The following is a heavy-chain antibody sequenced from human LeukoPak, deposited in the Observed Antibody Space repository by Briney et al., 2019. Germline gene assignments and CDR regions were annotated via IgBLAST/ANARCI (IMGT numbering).Heavy chain of an antibody. Sequence: PSETLSLTCTVAGGSISGSLHYWGWMRQSPGQGLEWIGSLYYSGSTYYNSSLKSRVTISIDTSKNQFSLRLTSVTAADSAVYYCARVDSSPFYYYYMDVWGKGTTVTVSS. CDR2: LYYSGST. V-gene: IGHV4-39*07. D-gene: IGHD6-6*01. J-gene: IGHJ6*03. CDR3: ARVDSSPFYYYYMDV. CDR1: GGSISGSLHY.